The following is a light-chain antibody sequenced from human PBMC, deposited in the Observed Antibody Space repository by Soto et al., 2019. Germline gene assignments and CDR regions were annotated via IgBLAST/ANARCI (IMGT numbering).Light chain of an antibody. V-gene: IGKV1-39*01. CDR1: QSIGTN. Sequence: DIQMTQSPSSLSASIGDRVTLTCRASQSIGTNLNWYQQRPGKAPNLLIFEASSLQTGVPSRFSGRGSGTDFTLTISSLQPEDFVTYYCQQSYSVPLTFGGGTKVDIK. J-gene: IGKJ4*01. CDR3: QQSYSVPLT. CDR2: EAS.